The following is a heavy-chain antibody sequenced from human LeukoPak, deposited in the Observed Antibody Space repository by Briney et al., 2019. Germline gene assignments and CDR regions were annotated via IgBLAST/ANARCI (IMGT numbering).Heavy chain of an antibody. V-gene: IGHV4-59*01. CDR1: GGSISGYY. J-gene: IGHJ4*02. Sequence: TASETLSLTCTVSGGSISGYYWSWIRQPPGKGLEWIGLIHYSGSTNYNPSLQSRVTISVDTSKNQFYLKLGSVTAADSAVYYCARHLELRHWGQGPLVPVSS. CDR2: IHYSGST. D-gene: IGHD1-26*01. CDR3: ARHLELRH.